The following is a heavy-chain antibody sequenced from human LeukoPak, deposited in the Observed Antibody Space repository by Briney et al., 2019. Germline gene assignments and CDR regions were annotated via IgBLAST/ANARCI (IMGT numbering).Heavy chain of an antibody. V-gene: IGHV3-30*04. CDR1: GFTFSSYA. CDR2: ISYDGSNK. CDR3: ARAALRYFDWLAGMDV. Sequence: GGSLRLSCAASGFTFSSYAMHWVRQAPGKGLEWVAVISYDGSNKYYADSVKGRFTISRDNFKNTLYLQMNSLRAEDTAVYYCARAALRYFDWLAGMDVWGKGTTVTVSS. D-gene: IGHD3-9*01. J-gene: IGHJ6*04.